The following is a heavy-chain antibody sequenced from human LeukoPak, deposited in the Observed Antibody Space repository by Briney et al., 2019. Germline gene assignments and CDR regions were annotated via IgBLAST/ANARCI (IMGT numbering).Heavy chain of an antibody. V-gene: IGHV5-51*01. D-gene: IGHD4-23*01. CDR3: TSFLRSQLLPLLLF. Sequence: GESLKISCQAHGYRFSNYWIAWMRQIPGKGLEWMGIIYPGDSDTRYSPSFQGQVTISADRSVNPAYLQWSSLKASDTARYNCTSFLRSQLLPLLLFWGQGTLVTVSS. CDR1: GYRFSNYW. J-gene: IGHJ4*02. CDR2: IYPGDSDT.